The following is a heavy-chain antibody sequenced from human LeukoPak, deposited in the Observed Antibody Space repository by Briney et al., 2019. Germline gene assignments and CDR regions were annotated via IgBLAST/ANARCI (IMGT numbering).Heavy chain of an antibody. V-gene: IGHV3-7*01. D-gene: IGHD5-12*01. J-gene: IGHJ4*02. Sequence: GGSLRLSCAASGFTFSNYWMSWVRQAPGKGLEWVANIKEDGSEKYYVDSVKGRFTISRDNSKNTLYLQMNSLRAEDTAVYYCARGPRYSAPFDYWGQGTLVTVSS. CDR2: IKEDGSEK. CDR3: ARGPRYSAPFDY. CDR1: GFTFSNYW.